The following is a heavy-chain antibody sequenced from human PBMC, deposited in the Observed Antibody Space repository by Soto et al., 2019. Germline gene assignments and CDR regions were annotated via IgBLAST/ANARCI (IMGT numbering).Heavy chain of an antibody. D-gene: IGHD5-12*01. J-gene: IGHJ4*02. V-gene: IGHV3-30*18. CDR2: ISEDGSRK. Sequence: ESGGGVVQPGKSVRLSCAASGFRFGAYAMHWVRLAPGKGLEWVAVISEDGSRKYYRDSVKGRFTISRDNSKNTLFLQMDRLRLEDTAVYSCAKVREDLVLLVALDSWGQGTRVTVSS. CDR1: GFRFGAYA. CDR3: AKVREDLVLLVALDS.